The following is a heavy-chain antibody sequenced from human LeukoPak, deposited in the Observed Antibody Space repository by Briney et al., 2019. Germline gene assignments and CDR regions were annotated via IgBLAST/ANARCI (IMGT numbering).Heavy chain of an antibody. CDR3: AVGGRIVGATSGRFDP. CDR1: GYTFTSYY. D-gene: IGHD1-26*01. Sequence: ASVKVSCKASGYTFTSYYMHWVRQAPGQGLEWMGIINPSGGSTSYAQKFQGRVTMTRDTSTSTVYMELSSLRSEDTAVYYCAVGGRIVGATSGRFDPWGQGTLVTVSS. V-gene: IGHV1-46*01. CDR2: INPSGGST. J-gene: IGHJ5*02.